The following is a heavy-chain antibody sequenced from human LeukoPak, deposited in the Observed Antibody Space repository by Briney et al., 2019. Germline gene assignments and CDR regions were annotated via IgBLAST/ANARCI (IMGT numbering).Heavy chain of an antibody. V-gene: IGHV4-34*01. CDR1: GGSFSGYS. CDR2: INHSGST. D-gene: IGHD2-8*01. J-gene: IGHJ5*02. Sequence: PSQTLFLTFAVYGGSFSGYSWSWIRQPPAKGLEWLGEINHSGSTNNNPSLTSRVTISVDTSKNQFYLKLTSLTATATPADSCARSSRGMVYAISGWFDPWGQGTLVTVSS. CDR3: ARSSRGMVYAISGWFDP.